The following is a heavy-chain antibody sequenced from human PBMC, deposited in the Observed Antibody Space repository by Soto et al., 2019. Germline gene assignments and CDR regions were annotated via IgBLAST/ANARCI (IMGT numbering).Heavy chain of an antibody. D-gene: IGHD1-26*01. V-gene: IGHV5-51*01. J-gene: IGHJ3*02. Sequence: PGESLKISCKGSGYSFTSYWIGWVRQMPGKGLEWMGIIYPGDSDTRYSPSFQGQVTISADKSISTAYLQWSSLKASDTAMYYCATLQKWQLRRSAFDIWGQGTMVTVSS. CDR3: ATLQKWQLRRSAFDI. CDR2: IYPGDSDT. CDR1: GYSFTSYW.